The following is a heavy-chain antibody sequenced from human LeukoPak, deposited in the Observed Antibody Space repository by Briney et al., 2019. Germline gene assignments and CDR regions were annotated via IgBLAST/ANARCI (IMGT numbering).Heavy chain of an antibody. CDR2: IYYSGST. J-gene: IGHJ5*02. CDR3: ARAGIAVAGTNWFDP. CDR1: GGSLSSYY. V-gene: IGHV4-59*01. Sequence: SETLSLTCTVSGGSLSSYYWSWIRQPPGKGLEWIGYIYYSGSTNYNPSLKSRVTISVDTSKNQFSLKLSSVTAADTAVYYCARAGIAVAGTNWFDPWGQGTLVTVSS. D-gene: IGHD6-19*01.